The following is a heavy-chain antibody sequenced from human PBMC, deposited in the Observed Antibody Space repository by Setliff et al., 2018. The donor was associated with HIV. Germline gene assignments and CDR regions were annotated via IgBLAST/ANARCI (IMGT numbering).Heavy chain of an antibody. Sequence: GGSLRLSCAASGFTLSSYWMHWVRQAPGKGLVYVSHINGDGSTTTYADSVRGRFTISRDNAKNTLYLQMNSLRAEDTAVYYCTRDYRNLGFDLWGRGSLVTVSS. CDR3: TRDYRNLGFDL. J-gene: IGHJ2*01. D-gene: IGHD4-4*01. CDR2: INGDGSTT. CDR1: GFTLSSYW. V-gene: IGHV3-74*01.